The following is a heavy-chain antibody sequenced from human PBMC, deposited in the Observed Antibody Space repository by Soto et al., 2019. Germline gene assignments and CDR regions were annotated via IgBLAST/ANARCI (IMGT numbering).Heavy chain of an antibody. CDR1: GGSISSSNW. D-gene: IGHD2-2*02. Sequence: SETLSLTCAVSGGSISSSNWWSWVRQPPGKVLEGIGEIYHSGSTNYKPSLKSRVTISVDKSKNQFSLKLSSVTAADTAVYYCARRQDIVVVPAAISYRGWFDPWGQGTLVTVSS. CDR3: ARRQDIVVVPAAISYRGWFDP. V-gene: IGHV4-4*02. CDR2: IYHSGST. J-gene: IGHJ5*02.